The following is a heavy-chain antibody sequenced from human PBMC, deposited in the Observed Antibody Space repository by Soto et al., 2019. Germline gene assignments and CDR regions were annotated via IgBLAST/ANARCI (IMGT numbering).Heavy chain of an antibody. D-gene: IGHD6-25*01. CDR2: IFAYNGNT. Sequence: SGPEVKKPGASVTVSCKASGYTFTDYGVTWVRQPPGRGLEWVGWIFAYNGNTNYAENFQGRVTMTTDSSTSTAYMELTNLGSDDTAVYYCARDPSTSGRSGHDYWGQGTLVTVSS. CDR3: ARDPSTSGRSGHDY. V-gene: IGHV1-18*01. J-gene: IGHJ4*02. CDR1: GYTFTDYG.